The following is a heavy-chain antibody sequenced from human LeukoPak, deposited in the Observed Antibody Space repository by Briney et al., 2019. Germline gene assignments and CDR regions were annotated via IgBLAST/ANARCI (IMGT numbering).Heavy chain of an antibody. J-gene: IGHJ4*02. Sequence: GASVKVSCKASGYTFTGYYMHWVRQAPGQGLEWMGWINPNSGGTNYAQKFQGRVTMTRDTSISTAYMELSRLRSDDTAVYYCARVAYSSTSCYTSYFDYWGQGTLVTVSS. CDR3: ARVAYSSTSCYTSYFDY. CDR2: INPNSGGT. V-gene: IGHV1-2*02. D-gene: IGHD2-2*02. CDR1: GYTFTGYY.